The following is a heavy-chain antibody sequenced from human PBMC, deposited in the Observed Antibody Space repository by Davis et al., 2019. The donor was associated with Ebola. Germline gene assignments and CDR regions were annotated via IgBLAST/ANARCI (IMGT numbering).Heavy chain of an antibody. D-gene: IGHD6-19*01. J-gene: IGHJ6*04. CDR2: INTNTGNP. V-gene: IGHV7-4-1*02. CDR3: ARVISLSTVVAGLLYGMDV. Sequence: AASVKVSCKASGYTFTSYAMNWVRQAPGQGLEWMGWINTNTGNPTYAQGFTGRFVFSLDTSVSTAYLQISSLKAEDTAVYYCARVISLSTVVAGLLYGMDVWGKGTTVTVSS. CDR1: GYTFTSYA.